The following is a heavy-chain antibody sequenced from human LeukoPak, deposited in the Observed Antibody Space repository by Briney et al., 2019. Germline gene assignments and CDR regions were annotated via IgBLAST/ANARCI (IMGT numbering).Heavy chain of an antibody. CDR2: IYYSGST. Sequence: SETLSLTCTVSGGSVSSGGYFWSWIRQPPGKGLEWIGYIYYSGSTNYNPSLKSRVTISVDTSKNQFSLKLSSVTAADTAVYYCASSGNYYFTLDYWGQGTLVTVSS. CDR1: GGSVSSGGYF. J-gene: IGHJ4*02. CDR3: ASSGNYYFTLDY. D-gene: IGHD3-10*01. V-gene: IGHV4-61*08.